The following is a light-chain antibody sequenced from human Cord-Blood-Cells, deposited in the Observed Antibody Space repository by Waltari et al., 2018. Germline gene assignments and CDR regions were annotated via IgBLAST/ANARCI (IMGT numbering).Light chain of an antibody. CDR3: QQYYSTPWT. V-gene: IGKV4-1*01. CDR2: WAS. Sequence: DIVMTQSPDSLAVSLGERATINCKSSQSVLYSSNNKNYLAWYQQKPGQPPKLLIYWASTRESVVPDRFSGSGSVTDFTLTISSLQAEDLAVYYCQQYYSTPWTFGQGTKVEIK. CDR1: QSVLYSSNNKNY. J-gene: IGKJ1*01.